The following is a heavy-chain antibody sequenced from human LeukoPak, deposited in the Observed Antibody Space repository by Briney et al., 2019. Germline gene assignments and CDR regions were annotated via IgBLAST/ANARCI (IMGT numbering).Heavy chain of an antibody. J-gene: IGHJ3*02. CDR1: GGSISSYY. V-gene: IGHV4-4*07. CDR3: ARENIPCGGGCFADNDAFDI. CDR2: IYTSGST. D-gene: IGHD2-21*02. Sequence: SETLSLTCTVSGGSISSYYWSWIRQPAGKGLEWIGRIYTSGSTNYNPSLKSRVTMSVDTSKNQFSLKLSSVTAADTAVYYCARENIPCGGGCFADNDAFDIWGQGTMVTVSS.